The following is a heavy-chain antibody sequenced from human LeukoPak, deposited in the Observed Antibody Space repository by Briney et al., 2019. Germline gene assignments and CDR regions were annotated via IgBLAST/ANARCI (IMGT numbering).Heavy chain of an antibody. J-gene: IGHJ4*02. CDR2: IIPILGIA. CDR3: ASDYSNPPLDY. D-gene: IGHD4-4*01. CDR1: GGTFSSCA. Sequence: GSSVKVSCKASGGTFSSCAISWVRQAPGQGLEWMGRIIPILGIANYAQKFQGRVTITADKSTSTAYMALSSLRSEDTAVYYCASDYSNPPLDYWGQGTLVTVSS. V-gene: IGHV1-69*04.